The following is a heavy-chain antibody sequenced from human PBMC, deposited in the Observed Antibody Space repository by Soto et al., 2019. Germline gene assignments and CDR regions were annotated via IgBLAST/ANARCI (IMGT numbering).Heavy chain of an antibody. V-gene: IGHV3-21*06. CDR3: ARVWEMTTNAGGY. CDR1: GFTFSSYS. Sequence: EVPLVESGGGLVKPGGSLRLSCAASGFTFSSYSMNWVRQAPGKGLEWVSSISSSSTYIYYADSVKGRFTISRDNAKNSLYLQMNSLRAEDTAVYYCARVWEMTTNAGGYWGQGTLVTVSS. J-gene: IGHJ4*02. D-gene: IGHD4-4*01. CDR2: ISSSSTYI.